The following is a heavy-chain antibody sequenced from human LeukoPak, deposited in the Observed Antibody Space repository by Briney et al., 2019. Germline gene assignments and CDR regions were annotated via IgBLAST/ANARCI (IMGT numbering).Heavy chain of an antibody. V-gene: IGHV3-7*01. CDR3: ATRGLLH. Sequence: GGSLRLSCAASEFSVGSNYMTWVRQAPGKGLEWVANIKQDGSEKYYVDSVKGRFTISRDIAKNSLYLQMDSLRAEDTAVYYCATRGLLHWGQGTLVTVSS. CDR1: EFSVGSNY. CDR2: IKQDGSEK. J-gene: IGHJ4*02. D-gene: IGHD2-21*01.